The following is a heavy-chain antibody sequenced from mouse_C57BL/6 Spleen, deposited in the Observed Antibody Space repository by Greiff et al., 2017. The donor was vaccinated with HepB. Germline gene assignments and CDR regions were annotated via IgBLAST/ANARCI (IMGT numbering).Heavy chain of an antibody. CDR3: ARSNTTVDIDY. CDR2: IDPSDSYT. D-gene: IGHD1-1*01. CDR1: GYTFTSYW. Sequence: QVQLQQPGAELVMPGASVKLSCKASGYTFTSYWMHWVKQRPGQGLEWIGEIDPSDSYTNYNQKFKGKSTLTVDKSSSTAYMQLSSLTSEDSAVYYCARSNTTVDIDYWGQGTTLTVSS. J-gene: IGHJ2*01. V-gene: IGHV1-69*01.